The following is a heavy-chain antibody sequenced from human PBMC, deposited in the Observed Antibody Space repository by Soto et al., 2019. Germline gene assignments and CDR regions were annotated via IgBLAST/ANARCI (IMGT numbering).Heavy chain of an antibody. Sequence: QVQLQESGPGLVKPSQTLSLTCTVSGGSISSGDCYWSWIRQPPGKSLEWIGYIYYSGSTYYNPSLKTRFTISVHTSKNQFPLKLSSVTAADTPVYYCARDANVTTCLGVDYWGQRTLVTVSS. D-gene: IGHD4-17*01. CDR1: GGSISSGDCY. CDR3: ARDANVTTCLGVDY. V-gene: IGHV4-30-4*01. CDR2: IYYSGST. J-gene: IGHJ4*02.